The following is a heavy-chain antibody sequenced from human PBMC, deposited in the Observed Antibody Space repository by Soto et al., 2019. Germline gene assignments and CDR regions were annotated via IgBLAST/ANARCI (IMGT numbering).Heavy chain of an antibody. CDR1: GFTFSSYA. J-gene: IGHJ4*02. V-gene: IGHV3-30-3*01. Sequence: PGGSLRLSCAASGFTFSSYAMHWVRQAPGKGLEWVAVISYDGSNKYYADSVKGRFTISGDNSKNTLYLQMNSLRAEDTAVYYCARERGLWGMGDSSGYYFFGDFDYWGQGTLVTVSS. D-gene: IGHD3-22*01. CDR2: ISYDGSNK. CDR3: ARERGLWGMGDSSGYYFFGDFDY.